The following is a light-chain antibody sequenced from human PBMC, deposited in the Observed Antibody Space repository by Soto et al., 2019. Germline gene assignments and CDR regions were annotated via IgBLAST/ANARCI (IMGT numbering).Light chain of an antibody. Sequence: SYELTQPPSVSVSPGQTASIPCSGDKLGDRYVSWYQQKPGQSPVLVVYQDNKRPSGIPERFSGSSSGNTATLTISGTQAMDEADYYCQAWETTYVNGTGTKVT. CDR2: QDN. CDR1: KLGDRY. V-gene: IGLV3-1*01. J-gene: IGLJ1*01. CDR3: QAWETTYV.